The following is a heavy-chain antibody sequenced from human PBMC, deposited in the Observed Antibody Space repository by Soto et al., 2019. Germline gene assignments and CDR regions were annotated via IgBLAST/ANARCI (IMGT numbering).Heavy chain of an antibody. CDR3: ARDLPTMDV. V-gene: IGHV1-18*01. Sequence: QVQLVQSGAEVKKPGASVKVSCKASGYTFTSYGISWVRQAPGQGLEWMGWIRAYNGNTNYAQKLKGRVTMTTDTSTSTTYIELRSLGSDDTDVYYYARDLPTMDVWGQGTTVTVSS. J-gene: IGHJ6*02. CDR1: GYTFTSYG. CDR2: IRAYNGNT.